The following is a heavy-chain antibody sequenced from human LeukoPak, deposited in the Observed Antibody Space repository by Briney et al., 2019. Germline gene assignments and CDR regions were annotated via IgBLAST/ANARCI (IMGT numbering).Heavy chain of an antibody. Sequence: PGESLNISCKGSGYSFSSYWSGWVRPMPGKGLEWMGIIYPGDSDTRYSPSFQGQVTISADKSISTAYLQLSSLKASDTAMYYCARGSDYYDSSGYSLFDYWGQGTLVTVSS. D-gene: IGHD3-22*01. J-gene: IGHJ4*02. CDR3: ARGSDYYDSSGYSLFDY. CDR2: IYPGDSDT. V-gene: IGHV5-51*01. CDR1: GYSFSSYW.